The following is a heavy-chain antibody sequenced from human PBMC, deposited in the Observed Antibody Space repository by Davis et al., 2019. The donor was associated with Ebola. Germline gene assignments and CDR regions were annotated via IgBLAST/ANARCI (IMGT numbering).Heavy chain of an antibody. CDR2: IHHSGST. D-gene: IGHD2-15*01. J-gene: IGHJ5*02. Sequence: SETLSPTCTVSGYSISSGYYWGWIRQPPGKGLEWIGNIHHSGSTYYNPSLKNRVTISLHTSKNQFSLNVTSVTATDTAGYYCARGSGGSWDWFDPWGQGTLVTVSS. V-gene: IGHV4-38-2*02. CDR1: GYSISSGYY. CDR3: ARGSGGSWDWFDP.